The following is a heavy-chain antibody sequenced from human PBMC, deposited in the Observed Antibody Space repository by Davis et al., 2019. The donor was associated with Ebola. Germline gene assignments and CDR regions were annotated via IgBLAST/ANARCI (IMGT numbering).Heavy chain of an antibody. V-gene: IGHV3-53*04. Sequence: GGSLRLSCAVSGVTFRNYVMSWVRQAPGKGLEWVSVIYSGGSTYYADSVKGRFTISRHNSKNTLYLQMNSLRAEDTAVYYCARDYGDYYYGMDVWGQGTTVTVSS. J-gene: IGHJ6*02. D-gene: IGHD4-17*01. CDR1: GVTFRNYV. CDR2: IYSGGST. CDR3: ARDYGDYYYGMDV.